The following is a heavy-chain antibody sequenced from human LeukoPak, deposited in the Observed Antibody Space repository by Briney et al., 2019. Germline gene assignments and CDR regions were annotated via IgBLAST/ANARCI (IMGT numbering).Heavy chain of an antibody. CDR3: ARGKVVVTVTYYYGMDV. V-gene: IGHV1-69*01. Sequence: SVKVSCKASGGAFSSYAISWVRQAPGQGLEWMGGIFPIFGTANYAQKFQGRVTITADESTSTAYMELSSLRSEDTAVYYCARGKVVVTVTYYYGMDVWGQGTTVTVSS. D-gene: IGHD2-21*02. CDR1: GGAFSSYA. J-gene: IGHJ6*02. CDR2: IFPIFGTA.